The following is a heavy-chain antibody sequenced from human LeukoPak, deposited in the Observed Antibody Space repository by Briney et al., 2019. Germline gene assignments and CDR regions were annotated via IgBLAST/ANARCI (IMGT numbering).Heavy chain of an antibody. D-gene: IGHD3-10*01. J-gene: IGHJ6*02. V-gene: IGHV3-23*01. Sequence: GGSLRLSCAASGFTFYTYAMSWVRQAPGKGPEWVSAIGGSGGSTFYADSVMGRFTISRDNSENTLYLQMNSLRAEDTAVYFCAKDPEGFGELSQYGMDVWGQGTTVTVSS. CDR3: AKDPEGFGELSQYGMDV. CDR2: IGGSGGST. CDR1: GFTFYTYA.